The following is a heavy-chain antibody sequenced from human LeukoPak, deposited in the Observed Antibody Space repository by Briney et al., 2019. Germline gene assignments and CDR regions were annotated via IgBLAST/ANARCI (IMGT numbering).Heavy chain of an antibody. CDR3: AREDYGDYSVYFQH. Sequence: ASVKVSCKASVSTFTGYYMHWVRQAPGQGLEWMGWINPNSGGTNYAQKFQGRVTMTRDTSISTAYMELSRLRSDDTAVYYCAREDYGDYSVYFQHWGQGTLVTVSS. J-gene: IGHJ1*01. CDR2: INPNSGGT. V-gene: IGHV1-2*02. CDR1: VSTFTGYY. D-gene: IGHD4-17*01.